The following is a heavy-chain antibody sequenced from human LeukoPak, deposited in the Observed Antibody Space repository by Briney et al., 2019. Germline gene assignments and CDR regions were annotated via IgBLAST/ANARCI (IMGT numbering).Heavy chain of an antibody. V-gene: IGHV3-49*04. D-gene: IGHD3-3*01. CDR3: TRAPLRITIFGVVIFSGDY. J-gene: IGHJ4*02. CDR1: GFTFGDYA. CDR2: IRRKAYGGTT. Sequence: PGGSLRLSCTASGFTFGDYATSWVRQAPGKGLEWVGFIRRKAYGGTTEYAASVKGRFTISRDDSKSIAYLQMNSLKTEDTAVYYCTRAPLRITIFGVVIFSGDYWGQGTLVTVSS.